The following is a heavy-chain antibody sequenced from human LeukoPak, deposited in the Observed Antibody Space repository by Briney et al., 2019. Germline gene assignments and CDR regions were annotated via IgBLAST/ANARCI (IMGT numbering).Heavy chain of an antibody. CDR1: GGSISSGGYY. D-gene: IGHD3-22*01. Sequence: SETLSLTCTASGGSISSGGYYWSWIRQHPGTGLEWLGYIYYSGSTYYNPSLKSRVTISVDTSKNQFSLKLSSVTAADTAVYYCARATSDSSGYYYIYFDYWGQGTLVTVSS. J-gene: IGHJ4*02. CDR3: ARATSDSSGYYYIYFDY. CDR2: IYYSGST. V-gene: IGHV4-31*03.